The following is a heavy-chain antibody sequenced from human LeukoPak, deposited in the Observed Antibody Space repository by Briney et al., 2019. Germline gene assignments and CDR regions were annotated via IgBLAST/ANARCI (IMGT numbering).Heavy chain of an antibody. CDR2: IYYCGST. CDR1: GGSISSGGHY. V-gene: IGHV4-31*03. CDR3: ARRGPGRYSYGH. J-gene: IGHJ4*02. D-gene: IGHD5-18*01. Sequence: SQTLSLTCTVSGGSISSGGHYWSWIRQHPGKGLEWIGYIYYCGSTYYSPSLRSRLTISVDTSTNQFSLKLSSVTAADTAVYYCARRGPGRYSYGHWGQGTLVTVSS.